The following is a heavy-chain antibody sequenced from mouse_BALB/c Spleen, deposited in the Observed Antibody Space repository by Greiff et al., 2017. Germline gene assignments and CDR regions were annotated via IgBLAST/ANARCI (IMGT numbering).Heavy chain of an antibody. Sequence: EVQVVESGGGLVQPGGSLKLSCAASGFTFSSYGMSWVRQTPDKRLELVATINSNGGSTYYPDSVKGRFTISRDNAKNTLYLQMSSLKSEDTAMYYCARDTTATRVYFDYWGQGTTLTVSS. CDR2: INSNGGST. CDR3: ARDTTATRVYFDY. J-gene: IGHJ2*01. CDR1: GFTFSSYG. V-gene: IGHV5-6-3*01. D-gene: IGHD1-2*01.